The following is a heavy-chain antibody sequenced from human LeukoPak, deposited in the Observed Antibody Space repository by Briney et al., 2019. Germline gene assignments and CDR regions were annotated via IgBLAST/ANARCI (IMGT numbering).Heavy chain of an antibody. CDR3: ARGAYCGSTSCPNLLNLDY. CDR2: INQGGSEK. J-gene: IGHJ4*02. CDR1: GFTFSGCW. Sequence: TGGSLRLSRAASGFTFSGCWMNWVRQAPGKGLEWVANINQGGSEKYYLDSVKGRFTISRDNAQNSLYLQMNSLRDEDTAVYYCARGAYCGSTSCPNLLNLDYWGQGTVVTVSS. V-gene: IGHV3-7*03. D-gene: IGHD2-2*01.